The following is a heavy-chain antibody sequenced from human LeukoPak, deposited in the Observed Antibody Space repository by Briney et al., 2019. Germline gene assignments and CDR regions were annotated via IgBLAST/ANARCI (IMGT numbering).Heavy chain of an antibody. CDR1: GFTFDDYA. D-gene: IGHD4-11*01. V-gene: IGHV3-9*01. J-gene: IGHJ4*02. CDR3: GKAYYSDYYEPFFDF. Sequence: GGSLRLSCAASGFTFDDYAMHWVRQAPGKGLEWVSGINWNGGNIGYADSVKGRFTISRDNAKNSLYLQMNSLRTEDTALYYCGKAYYSDYYEPFFDFWGQGTLVTVSS. CDR2: INWNGGNI.